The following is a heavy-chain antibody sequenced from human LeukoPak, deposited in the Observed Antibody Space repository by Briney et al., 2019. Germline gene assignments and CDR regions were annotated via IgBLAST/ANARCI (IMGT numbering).Heavy chain of an antibody. Sequence: GGSLRLSCAASGFTFDDYAMHWVRQAPGKGLVWVSRINSDGSSTSYADSVKGRFTISRDNAKNTLYLQMNSLRAEDTAVYYCASPSGDSSGYYDFDYWGQGTLVTVSS. D-gene: IGHD3-22*01. CDR2: INSDGSST. V-gene: IGHV3-74*01. J-gene: IGHJ4*02. CDR1: GFTFDDYA. CDR3: ASPSGDSSGYYDFDY.